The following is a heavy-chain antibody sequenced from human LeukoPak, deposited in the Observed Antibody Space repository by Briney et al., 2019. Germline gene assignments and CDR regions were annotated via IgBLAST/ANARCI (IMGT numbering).Heavy chain of an antibody. CDR2: ISSSGSTI. Sequence: SLRLSCAASGFTFSDYYMSWIRQAPGKGLEWVSYISSSGSTIYYADSVKGRFTISRDNAKNSLYLQMNSLRAEDTAVYYCARDLDYYASSTSDWGQGTLVTVSS. V-gene: IGHV3-11*04. J-gene: IGHJ4*02. CDR1: GFTFSDYY. CDR3: ARDLDYYASSTSD. D-gene: IGHD3-22*01.